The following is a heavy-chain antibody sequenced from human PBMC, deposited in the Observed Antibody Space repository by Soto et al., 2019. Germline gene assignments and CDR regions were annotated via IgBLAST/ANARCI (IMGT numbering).Heavy chain of an antibody. D-gene: IGHD2-15*01. CDR2: IYYSGST. CDR3: ARAMGAYCRGGSCYSPDFDY. CDR1: GGSISSGDYY. Sequence: QVQLQESGPGLVKPSQTLSLTCTISGGSISSGDYYWSWIRQPPGKGLEWIGYIYYSGSTYYNPSLKSRVTISVDTSKNQFSLKLSSVTAADTAVYYCARAMGAYCRGGSCYSPDFDYWGQGTLVTVSS. J-gene: IGHJ4*02. V-gene: IGHV4-30-4*01.